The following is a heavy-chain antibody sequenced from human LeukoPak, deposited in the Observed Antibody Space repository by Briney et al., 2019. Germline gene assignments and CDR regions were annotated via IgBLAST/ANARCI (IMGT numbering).Heavy chain of an antibody. V-gene: IGHV4-39*07. CDR2: IYYSGST. J-gene: IGHJ4*02. CDR3: ASPNNWNYVKSFDY. D-gene: IGHD1-7*01. CDR1: GGSISSSSYY. Sequence: SETLSLTCTVSGGSISSSSYYWGWIRQPPGKGLEWIGSIYYSGSTYYNPSLKSRVTISVDTSKNQFSLKLSSVTAADTAVYYCASPNNWNYVKSFDYWGQGTLVTISS.